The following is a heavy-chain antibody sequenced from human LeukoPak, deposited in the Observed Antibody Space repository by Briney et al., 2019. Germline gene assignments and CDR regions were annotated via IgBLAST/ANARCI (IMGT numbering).Heavy chain of an antibody. CDR3: AMGGYYDSSGYPTSDY. Sequence: SETLSLTCTVSVGSVSSHTYYWGWIRQPPGKGLEWIGSMHYIGSSYYNPSLKSRVTISIDTSKNQFSLNLSSVTAADTAVYYCAMGGYYDSSGYPTSDYWGQGTLVTVSS. CDR2: MHYIGSS. D-gene: IGHD3-22*01. V-gene: IGHV4-39*01. J-gene: IGHJ4*02. CDR1: VGSVSSHTYY.